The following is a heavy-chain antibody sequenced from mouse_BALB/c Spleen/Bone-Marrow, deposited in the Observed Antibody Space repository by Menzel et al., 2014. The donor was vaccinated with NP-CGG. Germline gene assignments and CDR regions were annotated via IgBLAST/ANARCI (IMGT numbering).Heavy chain of an antibody. D-gene: IGHD1-1*01. V-gene: IGHV5-9-3*01. J-gene: IGHJ1*01. CDR2: INSGGSDT. CDR3: ARHGGGSSLWYFEV. Sequence: EVQLVESGGGLVKPGGSLKLSCAASGFTFSSYAMSWVRQTPEKRLEWVAIINSGGSDTYYPDSVKRRFTTPRDNDKNALYLQMSSLRSEDTAMYYCARHGGGSSLWYFEVWGAGTTVTVSS. CDR1: GFTFSSYA.